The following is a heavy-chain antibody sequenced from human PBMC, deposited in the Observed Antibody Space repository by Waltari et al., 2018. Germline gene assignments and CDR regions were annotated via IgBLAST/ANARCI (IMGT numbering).Heavy chain of an antibody. D-gene: IGHD1-26*01. CDR3: ARGGDQWELLHYYYYMDV. J-gene: IGHJ6*03. CDR1: GGSISSYY. CDR2: IYYSGST. Sequence: QVQLQESGPGLVKPSETLSLTCTVSGGSISSYYWSWIRQPPGKGLEWIGYIYYSGSTTYNPSLKSRVTISVATSKNQFSLKLSSVTAADTAVYYCARGGDQWELLHYYYYMDVWGKGTTVTVSS. V-gene: IGHV4-59*01.